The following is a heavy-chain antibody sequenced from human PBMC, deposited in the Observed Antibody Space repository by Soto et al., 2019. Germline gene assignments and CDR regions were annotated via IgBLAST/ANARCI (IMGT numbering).Heavy chain of an antibody. V-gene: IGHV3-11*05. D-gene: IGHD6-13*01. Sequence: QVQLVESGGGLVKPGGSLRLSCAVSGFTFSDYYMTWIRQAPGKGLEWVSYISSSTSHTNYADYVKGRFTTSRDNANNLLFLKMNSLRAEDTAVYYCARGRGAAADYFDFWGQGTLVTVSS. J-gene: IGHJ4*02. CDR3: ARGRGAAADYFDF. CDR2: ISSSTSHT. CDR1: GFTFSDYY.